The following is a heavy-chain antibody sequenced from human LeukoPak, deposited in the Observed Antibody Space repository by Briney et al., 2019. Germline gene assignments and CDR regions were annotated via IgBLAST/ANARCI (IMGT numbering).Heavy chain of an antibody. D-gene: IGHD6-6*01. J-gene: IGHJ4*02. Sequence: DSGPALVKPTQTLTLTCTFSGFSLSTSGVCVSWIRQPPGQALEWLALIDWDDEKFYRTSLKTRLTISKDTSKNQVVLTVTNMDTVDTATYYCARTGPVPALYYFDYWGQATLVTV. CDR2: IDWDDEK. V-gene: IGHV2-70*13. CDR3: ARTGPVPALYYFDY. CDR1: GFSLSTSGVC.